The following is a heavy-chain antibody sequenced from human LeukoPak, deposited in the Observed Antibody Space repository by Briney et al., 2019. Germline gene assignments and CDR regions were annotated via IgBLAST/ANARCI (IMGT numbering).Heavy chain of an antibody. CDR1: GFTFSSYS. CDR2: ISSSRSYI. J-gene: IGHJ4*02. CDR3: ARAYDSSGYYAPLFDY. Sequence: GGSLRLSCAASGFTFSSYSMNWVRQAPGKGLEWVSFISSSRSYIYYADSVKGRFTISRDNAKNSLYLQMNSLRAEDTAVYYCARAYDSSGYYAPLFDYWGQGTLVTVSS. D-gene: IGHD3-22*01. V-gene: IGHV3-21*01.